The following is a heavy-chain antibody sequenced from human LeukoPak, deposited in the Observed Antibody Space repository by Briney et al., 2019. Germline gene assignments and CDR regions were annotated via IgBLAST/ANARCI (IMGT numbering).Heavy chain of an antibody. D-gene: IGHD6-13*01. J-gene: IGHJ4*02. CDR2: IYISGST. V-gene: IGHV4-4*07. CDR1: GGSLSSYY. CDR3: AREPAAAGSFDY. Sequence: SSETLSLTCTVSGGSLSSYYWSWIRQPAGKGLEWIGRIYISGSTNYNPSLKSRVTMSVDTSKNQFSLKLSSVTAADTAVYCCAREPAAAGSFDYWGQGTLVTVSS.